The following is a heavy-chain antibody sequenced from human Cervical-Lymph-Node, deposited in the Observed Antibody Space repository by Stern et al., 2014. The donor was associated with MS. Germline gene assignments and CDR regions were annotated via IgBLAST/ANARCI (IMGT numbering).Heavy chain of an antibody. CDR1: GYIFTSYG. Sequence: QAQLVGSAAEVHKPGASVKDCCKASGYIFTSYGISSVRKAPRQGRVWDSWISAYNGNTNYAQKLQGRVTMTTDTSTSTAYMELRSLRSDDTAVYYCARGLLGSENAFDIWGQGTMVTVSS. CDR3: ARGLLGSENAFDI. J-gene: IGHJ3*02. V-gene: IGHV1-18*01. D-gene: IGHD2-15*01. CDR2: ISAYNGNT.